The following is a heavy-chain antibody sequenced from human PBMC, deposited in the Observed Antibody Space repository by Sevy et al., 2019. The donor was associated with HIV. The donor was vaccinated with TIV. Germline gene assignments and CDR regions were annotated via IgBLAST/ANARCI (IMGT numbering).Heavy chain of an antibody. CDR1: GYTLTELS. CDR3: AIYSYNWFDP. D-gene: IGHD2-21*01. J-gene: IGHJ5*02. V-gene: IGHV1-24*01. Sequence: ASVKVYCKVSGYTLTELSMNWVRQAPGKGLEWMGGFDPEDGETIYAQKFQGRVTMTEDTSTDTAYMELSSLRSEDTAVYYCAIYSYNWFDPRGQGTLVTVSS. CDR2: FDPEDGET.